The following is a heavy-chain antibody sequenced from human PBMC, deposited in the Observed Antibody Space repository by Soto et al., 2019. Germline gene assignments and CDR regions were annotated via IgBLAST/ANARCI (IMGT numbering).Heavy chain of an antibody. CDR3: ARDLSISSTDGPLDP. D-gene: IGHD6-6*01. V-gene: IGHV4-59*01. J-gene: IGHJ5*02. Sequence: SETLSLTCTVSGGSISRYYWTWIRQPPGKGLEWIGNIHYTGSTNYNPSLRSRVTISLGTSKSQFSLKLSSVTAADTAVYYCARDLSISSTDGPLDPWGHGTLVTVSS. CDR1: GGSISRYY. CDR2: IHYTGST.